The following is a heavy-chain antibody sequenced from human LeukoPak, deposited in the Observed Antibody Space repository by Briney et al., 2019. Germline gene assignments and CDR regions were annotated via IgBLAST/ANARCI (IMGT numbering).Heavy chain of an antibody. D-gene: IGHD6-13*01. J-gene: IGHJ3*02. Sequence: GGSLRLSCAASGFTFSSYSMNWVRQAPGKGLEWVSSISSSSSYIYYADSVKGRFTISRDNAKNSLYLQMNSLRAEDTAVYYCAGDFGSSWHHDAFDIWGQGTMVTVSS. V-gene: IGHV3-21*01. CDR1: GFTFSSYS. CDR2: ISSSSSYI. CDR3: AGDFGSSWHHDAFDI.